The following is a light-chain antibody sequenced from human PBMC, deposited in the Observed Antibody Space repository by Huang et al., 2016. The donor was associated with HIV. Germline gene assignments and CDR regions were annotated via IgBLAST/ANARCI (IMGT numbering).Light chain of an antibody. CDR3: QQYSDYPRT. CDR2: ATS. CDR1: QDISDY. V-gene: IGKV1-16*01. Sequence: DIQMTQSPSSLSASVGDRVTITCRASQDISDYLAWFQQKPGKAPTSLIFATSTLHSGVPSRFSGSGSGTAFTLTINNLQPGDFATYYCQQYSDYPRTFGQGTKLDIK. J-gene: IGKJ2*01.